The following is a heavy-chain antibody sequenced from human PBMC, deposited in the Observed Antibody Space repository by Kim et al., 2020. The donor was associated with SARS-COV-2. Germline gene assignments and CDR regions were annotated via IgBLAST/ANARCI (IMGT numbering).Heavy chain of an antibody. Sequence: YADSVKGRFTIARDNSKNTLYLKMNSLRAEDTAVYYCAKGSIAAKYILDYWGQGTLVTVSS. V-gene: IGHV3-23*01. CDR3: AKGSIAAKYILDY. D-gene: IGHD6-6*01. J-gene: IGHJ4*02.